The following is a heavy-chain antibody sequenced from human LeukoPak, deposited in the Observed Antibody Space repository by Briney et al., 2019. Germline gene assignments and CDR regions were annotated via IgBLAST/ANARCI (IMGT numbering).Heavy chain of an antibody. D-gene: IGHD3-10*01. CDR1: GYTFTSYG. J-gene: IGHJ5*02. Sequence: ASVKVSCKASGYTFTSYGISWVRQAPGQGLEWMGWISAYNGNTNYAQKLQGRVTMTTDTSTSTAYMELRSLRSDDTAVYYCARARLWFGELSLPLDPWGQGTLVTVSS. CDR2: ISAYNGNT. V-gene: IGHV1-18*04. CDR3: ARARLWFGELSLPLDP.